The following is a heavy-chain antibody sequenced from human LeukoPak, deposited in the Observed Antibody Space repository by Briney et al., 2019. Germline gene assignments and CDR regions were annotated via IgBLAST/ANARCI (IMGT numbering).Heavy chain of an antibody. D-gene: IGHD2/OR15-2a*01. Sequence: PSETLSLTCAVYGGSFSGYYWSWIRQPPGKGLEWIGEINHSGSTNYNPSLKSRVTISVDTSKNQFSLKLSSVTAADTAVYYCARLVLRGNWYFDLWGRGTLVTVSS. CDR1: GGSFSGYY. CDR3: ARLVLRGNWYFDL. V-gene: IGHV4-34*01. CDR2: INHSGST. J-gene: IGHJ2*01.